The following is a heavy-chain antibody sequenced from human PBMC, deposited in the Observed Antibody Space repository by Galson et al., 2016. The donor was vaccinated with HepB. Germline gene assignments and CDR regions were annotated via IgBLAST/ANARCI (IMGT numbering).Heavy chain of an antibody. CDR2: IYISGST. V-gene: IGHV3-53*01. CDR3: ARQAYYDSSGYYYPLGY. J-gene: IGHJ4*02. Sequence: LRLSCAASGFIVSSNYMTWVRQAPGKGLEWVSIIYISGSTYYADSVKGRFTISRDNSKNTLYLQMNSLRTEDTAVYYCARQAYYDSSGYYYPLGYWGQGTLATVSS. CDR1: GFIVSSNY. D-gene: IGHD3-22*01.